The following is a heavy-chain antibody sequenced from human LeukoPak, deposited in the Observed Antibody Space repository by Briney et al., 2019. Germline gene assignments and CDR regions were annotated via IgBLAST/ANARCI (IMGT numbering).Heavy chain of an antibody. CDR1: GFTFSSYG. CDR2: MSYDGNHK. CDR3: EKDHSSSTGWDDAFDI. J-gene: IGHJ3*02. V-gene: IGHV3-30*18. Sequence: PGRSLRLSCAASGFTFSSYGMHWVRQAPGKGLEWVAVMSYDGNHKYYADSVRGRFTISRDNSKDTLYLQMDSLRSEDTAVYYCEKDHSSSTGWDDAFDIWGQGTMVTVSS. D-gene: IGHD2-2*01.